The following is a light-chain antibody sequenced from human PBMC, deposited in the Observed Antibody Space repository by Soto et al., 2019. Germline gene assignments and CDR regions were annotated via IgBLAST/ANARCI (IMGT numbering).Light chain of an antibody. V-gene: IGLV4-69*01. CDR3: QTWGTGIHV. Sequence: QLVLTQSPSASASLGASGKLTCTRSSGHSSYAIAWHQQQPEKGPRYLMKLNSDGSHSKGDGIPDRVSGSSSGAERYLIISSLQSEDEADYYCQTWGTGIHVFGTGTKLTVL. CDR2: LNSDGSH. CDR1: SGHSSYA. J-gene: IGLJ1*01.